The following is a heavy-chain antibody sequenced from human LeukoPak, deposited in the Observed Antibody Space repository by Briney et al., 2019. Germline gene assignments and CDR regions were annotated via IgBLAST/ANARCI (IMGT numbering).Heavy chain of an antibody. Sequence: GGSLRLSCAASGFTFSNAWMSWVRQAPGKGLEWVGRIKSKTDGGTTDYAAPVKGRFTISRDDSKNTLYLQMNSLKTEDTAVYYCTTALITMIVYVDYWGQGTLVTVSS. CDR3: TTALITMIVYVDY. V-gene: IGHV3-15*01. D-gene: IGHD3-22*01. CDR2: IKSKTDGGTT. CDR1: GFTFSNAW. J-gene: IGHJ4*02.